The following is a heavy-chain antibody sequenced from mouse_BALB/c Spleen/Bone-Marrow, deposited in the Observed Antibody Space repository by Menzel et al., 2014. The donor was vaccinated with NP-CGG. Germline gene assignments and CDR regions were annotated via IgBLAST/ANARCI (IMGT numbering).Heavy chain of an antibody. CDR1: GFSLTSYG. Sequence: VKLVESGPGLVAPSQSLSIPCTVSGFSLTSYGVHWVRQPPGKGLEWLGVIWAGGSTNYNSALMSRLSISKDNSKSQVFLKMNSLQTDDTAMYYCARDWLRRAKDYWGQGTSVTVSS. D-gene: IGHD2-2*01. CDR3: ARDWLRRAKDY. V-gene: IGHV2-9*02. J-gene: IGHJ4*01. CDR2: IWAGGST.